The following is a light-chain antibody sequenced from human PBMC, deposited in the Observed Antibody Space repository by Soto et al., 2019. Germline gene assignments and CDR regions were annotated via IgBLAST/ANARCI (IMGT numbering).Light chain of an antibody. Sequence: DIQMTQSPSSLSASVGDRVTITCRASQSISSYLNWYQQKPGKAPKLLNYAASSLQSGVPSRFSGSGSWTDFTLTISSLQPEDFATYYCQQSYSTPPLTFGGGTKVEIK. CDR3: QQSYSTPPLT. J-gene: IGKJ4*01. CDR2: AAS. CDR1: QSISSY. V-gene: IGKV1-39*01.